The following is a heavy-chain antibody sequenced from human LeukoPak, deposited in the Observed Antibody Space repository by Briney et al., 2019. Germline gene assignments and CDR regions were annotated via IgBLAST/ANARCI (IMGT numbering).Heavy chain of an antibody. D-gene: IGHD2-21*02. Sequence: SETLSLTCTVSGGSISIYYWSWIRQPPGKGLEWIGYIYYSGSTNYNPSLKSRVTISVDTSKNQFSLKLSSVTAADTAVYYCARDGDADSDWGQGTLVTVSS. J-gene: IGHJ4*02. CDR2: IYYSGST. V-gene: IGHV4-59*01. CDR1: GGSISIYY. CDR3: ARDGDADSD.